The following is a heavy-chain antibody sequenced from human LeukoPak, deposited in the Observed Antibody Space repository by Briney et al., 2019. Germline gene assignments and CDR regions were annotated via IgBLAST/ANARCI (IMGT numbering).Heavy chain of an antibody. CDR1: GFTFSSYA. J-gene: IGHJ6*02. V-gene: IGHV3-23*01. CDR2: ISGSGGST. Sequence: PGGSLRLSCAASGFTFSSYAMSWVRQAPGKGLEWVSAISGSGGSTYYADSVKGRFTISRDNSKNTLYLQMNSLRAEDTAVYYCAKDPMNVLLWSGESRMDVWGQGTTVTVSS. D-gene: IGHD3-10*01. CDR3: AKDPMNVLLWSGESRMDV.